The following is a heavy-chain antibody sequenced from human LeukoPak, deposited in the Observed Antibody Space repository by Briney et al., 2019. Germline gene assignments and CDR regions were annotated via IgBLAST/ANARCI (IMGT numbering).Heavy chain of an antibody. D-gene: IGHD7-27*01. CDR2: INPSGGST. J-gene: IGHJ3*02. Sequence: GASVKVSCKASGYTFTGYYMHWVRQAPGQGLEWMGIINPSGGSTSCAQKFQGRVTMTRDTSTSTVYMELSSLRSEDTAVYYCASTSINWGSRVTHAFDIWGQGTMVTVSS. V-gene: IGHV1-46*01. CDR3: ASTSINWGSRVTHAFDI. CDR1: GYTFTGYY.